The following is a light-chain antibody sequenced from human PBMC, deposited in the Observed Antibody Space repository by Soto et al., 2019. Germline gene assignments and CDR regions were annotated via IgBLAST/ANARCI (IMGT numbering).Light chain of an antibody. J-gene: IGKJ2*01. CDR3: QQYGSSPLYT. Sequence: EIVLTQSPATLSLSPGERATLSCRASRSFASSYLAWYQHKPGQAPRLLIYAASSRATGIPDRFIGSGPGTDFTLTISRLEPDDSAVYYCQQYGSSPLYTFGQGTKVDIK. CDR1: RSFASSY. V-gene: IGKV3-20*01. CDR2: AAS.